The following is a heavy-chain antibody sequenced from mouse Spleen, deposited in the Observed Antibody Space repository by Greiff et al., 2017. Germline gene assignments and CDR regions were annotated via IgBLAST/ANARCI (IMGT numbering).Heavy chain of an antibody. J-gene: IGHJ3*01. Sequence: EVQLQQSGPELVKPGDSVKISCKASGYSFTGYFMNWVMQSHGKSLEWIGRINPYNGDTFYNQKFKGKATLTVDKSSSTAHMELRSLTSEDSAVYYCARDGGYRYDGWFAYWGQGTLVTVSA. D-gene: IGHD2-14*01. CDR3: ARDGGYRYDGWFAY. V-gene: IGHV1-20*01. CDR2: INPYNGDT. CDR1: GYSFTGYF.